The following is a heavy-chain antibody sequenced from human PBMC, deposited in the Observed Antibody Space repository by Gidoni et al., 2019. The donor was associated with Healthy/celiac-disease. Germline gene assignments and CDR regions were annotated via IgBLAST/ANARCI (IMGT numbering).Heavy chain of an antibody. V-gene: IGHV3-66*01. J-gene: IGHJ4*02. CDR2: IYSGGST. CDR3: ARGGSGSASPFDY. D-gene: IGHD1-26*01. CDR1: GFTVSSNY. Sequence: EVQLVEPGGGLVQPGGSVRLSCAASGFTVSSNYMSWVRQAPGKGLAWVSVIYSGGSTYYADSVNGRFTISRDNSKNTLYLKMNSLSAEDTALYYCARGGSGSASPFDYWGQGTLVTVSS.